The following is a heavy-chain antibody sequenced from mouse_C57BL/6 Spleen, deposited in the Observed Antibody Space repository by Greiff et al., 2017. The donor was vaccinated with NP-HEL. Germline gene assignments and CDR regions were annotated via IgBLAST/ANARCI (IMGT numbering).Heavy chain of an antibody. J-gene: IGHJ3*01. CDR1: GYSITSGYY. CDR2: ISYDGSN. Sequence: EVQLVESGPGLVKPSQSLSLTCSVTGYSITSGYYWNWIRQFPGNKLEWMGYISYDGSNNYNPSLKNRISITRDTSKNQFFLKLNSVTTEDTATYYCARDVYYDYEGWFAYWGQGTLVTVSA. CDR3: ARDVYYDYEGWFAY. D-gene: IGHD2-4*01. V-gene: IGHV3-6*01.